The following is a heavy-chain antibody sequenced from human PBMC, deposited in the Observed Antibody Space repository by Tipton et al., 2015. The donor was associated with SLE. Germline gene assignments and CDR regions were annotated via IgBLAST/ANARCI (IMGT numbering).Heavy chain of an antibody. CDR1: GGSFSGYS. CDR2: ISHGGST. D-gene: IGHD6-19*01. CDR3: ARGKGNSSGWGHYYFYGMDV. J-gene: IGHJ6*02. V-gene: IGHV4-34*01. Sequence: LSLTCAVYGGSFSGYSWSWIRQTPGKGLEWIGEISHGGSTNYNPSLKTRVTMSVDTSKKQFSLKLGSVTAADTAVYYCARGKGNSSGWGHYYFYGMDVWGQGTTVTVSS.